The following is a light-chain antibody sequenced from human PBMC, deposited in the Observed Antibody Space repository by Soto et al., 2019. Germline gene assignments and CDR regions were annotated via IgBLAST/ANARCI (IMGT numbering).Light chain of an antibody. Sequence: EIVLTQSPGTLSLSPGERATLSCRASQSVSSSYLAWYQQKPGQAPRLLIYGASSRATGIPDRFSGSGSGTDFTITISRLEPEDFAVYYCQHYGSSTLVTFGQGTRLEIK. CDR2: GAS. CDR1: QSVSSSY. CDR3: QHYGSSTLVT. J-gene: IGKJ5*01. V-gene: IGKV3-20*01.